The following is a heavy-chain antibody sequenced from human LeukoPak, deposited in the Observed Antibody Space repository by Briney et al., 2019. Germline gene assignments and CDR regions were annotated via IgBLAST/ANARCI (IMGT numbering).Heavy chain of an antibody. V-gene: IGHV4-39*01. CDR1: GGSISSSSYH. J-gene: IGHJ5*02. CDR3: ARDTYDILTGYYLDWFDP. D-gene: IGHD3-9*01. Sequence: TTSETLSLTCIVSGGSISSSSYHCGWIRQPPGKGLEWIGNIYYSGSTYYNPSLKSRVTMSVDTSKNQFSLRVNSVTAADTAVYYCARDTYDILTGYYLDWFDPWGQGTLVTVSS. CDR2: IYYSGST.